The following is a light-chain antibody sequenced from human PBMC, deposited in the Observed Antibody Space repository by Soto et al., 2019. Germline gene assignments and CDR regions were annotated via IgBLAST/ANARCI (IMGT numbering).Light chain of an antibody. J-gene: IGLJ2*01. CDR2: NNN. Sequence: QLVLTQPPSASGTPGQGVTISCSGTSSNIGSNAVNWYQQLPGTAPKLLIYNNNQRPSGVPDRFSGSKSGTSASLAISGLQSEDEADYYCAAWDDSLNGPVFGGGTKLTVL. CDR1: SSNIGSNA. CDR3: AAWDDSLNGPV. V-gene: IGLV1-44*01.